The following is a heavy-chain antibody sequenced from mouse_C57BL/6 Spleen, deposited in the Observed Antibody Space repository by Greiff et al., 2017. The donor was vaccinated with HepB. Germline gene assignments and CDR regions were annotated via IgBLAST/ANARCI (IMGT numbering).Heavy chain of an antibody. J-gene: IGHJ3*01. CDR2: IDPSDSYT. CDR1: GYTFTSYW. D-gene: IGHD1-1*01. Sequence: VQLQQPGAELVKPGASVKLSCKASGYTFTSYWMQWVKQRPGQGLEWIGEIDPSDSYTNYNQKFKGKATLTVDTSSSTAYMQLSSLTSEDSAVYYCARGILRSFAYWGQGTLVTVSA. CDR3: ARGILRSFAY. V-gene: IGHV1-50*01.